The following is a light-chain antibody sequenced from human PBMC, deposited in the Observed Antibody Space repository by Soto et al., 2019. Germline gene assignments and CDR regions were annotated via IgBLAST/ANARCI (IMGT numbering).Light chain of an antibody. J-gene: IGKJ1*01. CDR2: AAS. Sequence: DIQMTQSPSSLSASVGDRVTITCRASQSISIYLNWYQQKPGKAPNLLIYAASYSQSGVPSRFSGSGSGTDLTLTNTSLHRENIATYYCPQNFITPRTLGQVTKLEIK. V-gene: IGKV1-39*01. CDR3: PQNFITPRT. CDR1: QSISIY.